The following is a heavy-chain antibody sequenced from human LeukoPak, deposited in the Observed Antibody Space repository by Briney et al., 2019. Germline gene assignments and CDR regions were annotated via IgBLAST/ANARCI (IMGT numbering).Heavy chain of an antibody. D-gene: IGHD3-16*01. CDR2: ISAYNGNT. CDR1: GYTFTSYG. CDR3: ARESLINPYYYYGMDV. J-gene: IGHJ6*02. V-gene: IGHV1-18*01. Sequence: ASVKVSCKASGYTFTSYGISWVRQAPGQGLEWMGWISAYNGNTNYAQKLQGRVTMTTDTSTSTAYMELRSLRPDDTAVYYCARESLINPYYYYGMDVWGQGTTVTVSS.